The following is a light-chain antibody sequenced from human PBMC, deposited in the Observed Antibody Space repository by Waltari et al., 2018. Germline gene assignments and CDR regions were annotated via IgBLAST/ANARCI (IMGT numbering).Light chain of an antibody. J-gene: IGLJ3*02. CDR1: TSNTGPGYD. Sequence: QSLLTQPPSVSAPQGQRVTISCTGSTSNTGPGYDFTRYQHLQEPPPNLPIYGKTRRPSGVPDRFSGSNSGTSAALVITVLQAEDEANYYCQSYDTRLGAWVFGGGTKLTVL. V-gene: IGLV1-40*01. CDR3: QSYDTRLGAWV. CDR2: GKT.